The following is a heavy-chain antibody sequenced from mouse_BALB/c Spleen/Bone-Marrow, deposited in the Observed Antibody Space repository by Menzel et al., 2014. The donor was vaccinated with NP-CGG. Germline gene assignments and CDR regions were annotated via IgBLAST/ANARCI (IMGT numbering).Heavy chain of an antibody. CDR3: ARDRRYDLAWFAY. CDR1: GFTFTDYY. J-gene: IGHJ3*01. CDR2: IRNKANGYTT. D-gene: IGHD2-14*01. Sequence: EVQGVESGGGLVQPGGSLRLSCATSGFTFTDYYMSWVRQPPGKALEWLGFIRNKANGYTTEYSASVKGRFTISRDNPQSILYLQMNTLRAEDSATYYCARDRRYDLAWFAYWGQGTLVTVSA. V-gene: IGHV7-3*02.